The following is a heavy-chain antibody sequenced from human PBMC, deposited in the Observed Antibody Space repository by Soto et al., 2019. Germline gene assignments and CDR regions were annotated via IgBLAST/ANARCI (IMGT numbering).Heavy chain of an antibody. J-gene: IGHJ6*02. D-gene: IGHD5-18*01. V-gene: IGHV5-51*01. CDR1: GYSFTSYW. Sequence: PGESLKISCKGSGYSFTSYWIGWVRQMPGKGLEWMGIIYPGDSDTRYSPSFQGQVTISADKSISTAYLQWSSLKASDTAMYYCARQGYSYGYKYYYYGMDVWGQGTTVNVSS. CDR2: IYPGDSDT. CDR3: ARQGYSYGYKYYYYGMDV.